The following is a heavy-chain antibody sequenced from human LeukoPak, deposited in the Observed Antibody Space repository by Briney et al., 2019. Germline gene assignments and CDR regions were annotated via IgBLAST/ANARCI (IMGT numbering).Heavy chain of an antibody. CDR3: ARQTGYCSSTSCYTKNDAFDI. Sequence: SETLSLTCTVSGGSISSSSYYWGWIRQPPGKGLEWIGSIYHSGSTYYNPSLKSRVTISVDTSKNQFSLKLSSVTAADTAVYYCARQTGYCSSTSCYTKNDAFDIWGQGTMVTVSS. J-gene: IGHJ3*02. D-gene: IGHD2-2*02. CDR2: IYHSGST. V-gene: IGHV4-39*01. CDR1: GGSISSSSYY.